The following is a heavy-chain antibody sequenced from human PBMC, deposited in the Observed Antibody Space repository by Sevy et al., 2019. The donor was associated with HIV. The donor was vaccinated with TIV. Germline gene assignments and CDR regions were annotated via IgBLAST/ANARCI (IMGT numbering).Heavy chain of an antibody. CDR3: ARDLRPHLLYSDFWSGYSGMDV. D-gene: IGHD3-3*01. CDR1: AFTFSTYG. CDR2: ISFDRSHK. V-gene: IGHV3-30*03. J-gene: IGHJ6*02. Sequence: GGSLRLSCVASAFTFSTYGMHWVRQAPCKGLEWVSVISFDRSHKYYADSVKGRCTVSRDNSKNTLNLQMNSLRAEDTAVYYCARDLRPHLLYSDFWSGYSGMDVWGQGTTVTVSS.